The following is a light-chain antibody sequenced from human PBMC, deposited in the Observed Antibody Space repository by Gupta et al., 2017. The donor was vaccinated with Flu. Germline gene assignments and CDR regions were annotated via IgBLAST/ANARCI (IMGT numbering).Light chain of an antibody. J-gene: IGKJ1*01. V-gene: IGKV1-5*03. Sequence: PSTLSASIGDTVSISCRASQNVDDWVAWYQQKPGQAPKFLIYKTSNLEGGVPSRFSGRISGTEFTLTISRLQPDDFGTYYCQQYATFEWTFGQGTTVEAK. CDR1: QNVDDW. CDR3: QQYATFEWT. CDR2: KTS.